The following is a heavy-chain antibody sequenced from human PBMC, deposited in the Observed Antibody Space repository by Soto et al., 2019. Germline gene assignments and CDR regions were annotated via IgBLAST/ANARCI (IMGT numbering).Heavy chain of an antibody. Sequence: QVQLVESGGGVVQPGRSLRLSCAASGVTFSSYGMHGVRHAPGKGLEWVAVIWYDGSNKYYADSVKGRFTISRDNSKNTLYLQMNSLRAEDTAVYYCARDPGGTTRGYFDYWGQGTMVTVS. CDR1: GVTFSSYG. V-gene: IGHV3-33*01. D-gene: IGHD2-15*01. CDR3: ARDPGGTTRGYFDY. J-gene: IGHJ4*02. CDR2: IWYDGSNK.